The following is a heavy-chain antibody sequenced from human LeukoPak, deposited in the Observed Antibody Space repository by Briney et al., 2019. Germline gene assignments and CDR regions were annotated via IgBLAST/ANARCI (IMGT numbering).Heavy chain of an antibody. Sequence: ARKLSGEHSLFSFHSYAMSGVLQAPGKGVRGVSTISDSGGSTFYADSVKGRFTISRDSSKNTLYLQLNSLRAEDTAVYYCARKQAIGPAPLDYWGQGTLVTVSS. CDR3: ARKQAIGPAPLDY. CDR1: LFSFHSYA. V-gene: IGHV3-23*01. CDR2: ISDSGGST. J-gene: IGHJ4*02. D-gene: IGHD2-21*01.